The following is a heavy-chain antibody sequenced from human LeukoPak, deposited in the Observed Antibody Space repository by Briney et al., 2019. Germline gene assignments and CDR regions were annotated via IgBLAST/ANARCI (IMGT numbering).Heavy chain of an antibody. CDR1: GGSVSSGSYY. CDR2: IYYSRST. J-gene: IGHJ6*04. Sequence: SETLSLTCTVSGGSVSSGSYYWSWIRQPPGKGLEWIGYIYYSRSTNYNPSLKSRVTISVDTSKNQFSLKLSSVTAADTAVYYCARGVSSSTSWRSYYYYYYGMDVWGKGTTVTVSS. V-gene: IGHV4-61*01. D-gene: IGHD2-2*01. CDR3: ARGVSSSTSWRSYYYYYYGMDV.